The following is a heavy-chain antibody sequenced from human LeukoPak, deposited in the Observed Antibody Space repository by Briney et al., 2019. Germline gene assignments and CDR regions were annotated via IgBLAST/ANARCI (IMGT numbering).Heavy chain of an antibody. D-gene: IGHD3-22*01. CDR1: GFTFSSYS. V-gene: IGHV3-21*04. J-gene: IGHJ4*02. CDR2: ISSSSSYI. CDR3: AKEDSSGYSRGFDY. Sequence: GGSLRLSCAASGFTFSSYSMNWVRQAPGKGLEWVSSISSSSSYIYYADSVKGRFTISRDNAKNSLYLQMNSLRAEDTALYYCAKEDSSGYSRGFDYWGQGTLVTVSS.